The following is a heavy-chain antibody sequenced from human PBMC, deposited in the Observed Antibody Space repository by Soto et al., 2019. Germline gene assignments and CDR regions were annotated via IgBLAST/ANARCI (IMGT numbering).Heavy chain of an antibody. V-gene: IGHV3-30*18. CDR3: AKSMERGDYNIDY. D-gene: IGHD4-17*01. Sequence: GGSLRLSCAASGFTFSSYGMHWVRQAPGKGLEWVAVISYDGSNKYYADSVKGRFTISRDNSKNTLYLQMNSLRAEDTAVYYCAKSMERGDYNIDYWGQGTLVTVSS. CDR2: ISYDGSNK. J-gene: IGHJ4*02. CDR1: GFTFSSYG.